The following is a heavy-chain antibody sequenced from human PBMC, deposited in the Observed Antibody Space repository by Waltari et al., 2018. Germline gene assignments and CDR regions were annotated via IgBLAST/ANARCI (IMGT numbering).Heavy chain of an antibody. J-gene: IGHJ4*02. CDR2: SILGRT. Sequence: QVYLQESGPGLVEPSQTLSLTCHVFGVSVSSGSFYWTWIRQPAGKGLEWVGYSILGRTNYNPSLKSRVNISVDTSKNQFSLNLSSVTAADTAVYFCAASTVFGVVVDYWGQGTPVTVSS. CDR3: AASTVFGVVVDY. CDR1: GVSVSSGSFY. D-gene: IGHD3-3*01. V-gene: IGHV4-61*09.